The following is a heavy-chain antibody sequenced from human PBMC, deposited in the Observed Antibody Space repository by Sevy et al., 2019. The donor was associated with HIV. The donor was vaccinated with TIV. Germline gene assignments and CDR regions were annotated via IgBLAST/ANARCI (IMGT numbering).Heavy chain of an antibody. CDR2: IYSGGST. D-gene: IGHD5-18*01. Sequence: GGSLRLSCAASGFTVSSNYMSWVRQAPGKGLEWVSVIYSGGSTYYADSVKGRFTISRDNSKNTLYLQMNSLRAEDTAVYHCAMAADTAMVYFDYWGQGTLVTVSS. CDR1: GFTVSSNY. V-gene: IGHV3-53*01. CDR3: AMAADTAMVYFDY. J-gene: IGHJ4*02.